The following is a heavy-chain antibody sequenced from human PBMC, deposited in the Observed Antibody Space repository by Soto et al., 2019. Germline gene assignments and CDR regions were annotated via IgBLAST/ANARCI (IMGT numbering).Heavy chain of an antibody. Sequence: PGGSLRLSCAASGFTFSSYSMNWVRQAPGKGLEWVSYISSSSSTMYYADSVKGRFTISRDNAKNSLYLQMNSLRDEDTAVYYCARDPYYYYGSGSYYNPLYYFDYWGQGTLVTVSS. CDR2: ISSSSSTM. CDR3: ARDPYYYYGSGSYYNPLYYFDY. CDR1: GFTFSSYS. D-gene: IGHD3-10*01. V-gene: IGHV3-48*02. J-gene: IGHJ4*02.